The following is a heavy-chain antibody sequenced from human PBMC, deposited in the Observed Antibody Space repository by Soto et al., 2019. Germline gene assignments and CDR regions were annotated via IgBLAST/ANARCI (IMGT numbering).Heavy chain of an antibody. CDR3: ARQLITIFGLVIGAIDI. D-gene: IGHD3-3*01. V-gene: IGHV1-18*01. Sequence: ASVKVSCKASGYTFTSYGISWVRQAPGQGLEWMGWISAYNGNTNYAQKLQGRVTMTTDTSTSTAYMELRSLRSDDTAVYYCARQLITIFGLVIGAIDIWGQGTMVTVSS. CDR1: GYTFTSYG. CDR2: ISAYNGNT. J-gene: IGHJ3*02.